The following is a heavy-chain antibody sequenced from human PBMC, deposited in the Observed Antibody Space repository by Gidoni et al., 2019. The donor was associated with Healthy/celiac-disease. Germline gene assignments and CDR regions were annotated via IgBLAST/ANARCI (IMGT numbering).Heavy chain of an antibody. Sequence: QVQLVESGGGVVQPGRSLSLSCAASGFTFSSYAMPWVRQAPGKGLEWVAVISYDGSNKYYADSVKGRFTISRDNSKNTLYLQMNSLRAEDTAVYYCARDVLLWFRELSYGMDVWGQGTTVTVSS. V-gene: IGHV3-30*04. CDR3: ARDVLLWFRELSYGMDV. CDR2: ISYDGSNK. CDR1: GFTFSSYA. D-gene: IGHD3-10*01. J-gene: IGHJ6*02.